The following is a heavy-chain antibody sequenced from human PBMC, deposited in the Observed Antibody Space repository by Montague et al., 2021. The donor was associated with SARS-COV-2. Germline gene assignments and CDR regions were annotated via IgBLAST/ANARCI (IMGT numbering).Heavy chain of an antibody. J-gene: IGHJ4*01. Sequence: SETLSLTCTVSGGSISSSNYYWIWIRQPPGKGLEWIGTMYYSGNTYYKPSLKSRVTISVDTSKNQFSLKLRSVTAADTAVYYCARDSAREQWLAFDNWGQGILVTVSS. CDR1: GGSISSSNYY. V-gene: IGHV4-39*02. CDR3: ARDSAREQWLAFDN. CDR2: MYYSGNT. D-gene: IGHD6-19*01.